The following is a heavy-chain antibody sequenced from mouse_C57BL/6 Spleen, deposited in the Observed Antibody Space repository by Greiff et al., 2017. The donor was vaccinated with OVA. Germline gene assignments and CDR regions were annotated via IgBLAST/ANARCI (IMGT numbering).Heavy chain of an antibody. D-gene: IGHD2-4*01. V-gene: IGHV5-4*03. Sequence: EVKLVESGGGLVKPGGSLKLSCAASGFTFSSYAMSWVRQTPEKRLEWVATISDGGSYTYYPDNVKGRFTISRDNAKNNLYLQMSHLKSEDTAMYYCARGNDYDAWFAYWGQGTLVTVSA. CDR1: GFTFSSYA. J-gene: IGHJ3*01. CDR3: ARGNDYDAWFAY. CDR2: ISDGGSYT.